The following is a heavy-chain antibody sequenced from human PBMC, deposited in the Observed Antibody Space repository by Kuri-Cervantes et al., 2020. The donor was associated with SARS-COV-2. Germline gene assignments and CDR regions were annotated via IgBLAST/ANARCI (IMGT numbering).Heavy chain of an antibody. CDR1: GFTFGDYA. Sequence: GGSLRLSCTASGFTFGDYAMSWVRQAPGKGLEWVGRIKSKTDGGTTDYAAPVKGRFTISRDDSKNTLYLQMNSLRAEDTAVYYCAKGDIVVVPELDYWGQGTLVTVSS. V-gene: IGHV3-15*01. CDR2: IKSKTDGGTT. J-gene: IGHJ4*02. D-gene: IGHD2-2*01. CDR3: AKGDIVVVPELDY.